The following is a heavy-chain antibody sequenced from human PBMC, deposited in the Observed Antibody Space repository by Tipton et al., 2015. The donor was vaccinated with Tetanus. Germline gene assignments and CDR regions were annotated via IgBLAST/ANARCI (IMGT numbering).Heavy chain of an antibody. J-gene: IGHJ5*02. CDR3: ASGQPRRYGGRDP. D-gene: IGHD5-24*01. Sequence: QSGPEVKEPGASVKVSCKASGYNFTNFYMHWVRQAPGQGLEWMGIINPSSGNTSYAQKFQGRVTMTRDTTRDTSTSTVHMEMSSVRSEDSADYYCASGQPRRYGGRDPWGDGTLVAIS. CDR2: INPSSGNT. V-gene: IGHV1-46*01. CDR1: GYNFTNFY.